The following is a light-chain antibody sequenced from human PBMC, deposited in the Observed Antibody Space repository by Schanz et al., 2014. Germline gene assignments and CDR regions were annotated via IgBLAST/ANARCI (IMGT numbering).Light chain of an antibody. J-gene: IGKJ2*01. Sequence: EIVLTQSPGTLSLSPGERATLSCRASQTVSSNYLAWYQQKPGQAPRLVIYGASSRATGIPDRFSGSGSGTQFTLTISSLQSDDFAVYYCQQYNNWPPHTFGQGTKLEIK. CDR3: QQYNNWPPHT. V-gene: IGKV3-20*01. CDR1: QTVSSNY. CDR2: GAS.